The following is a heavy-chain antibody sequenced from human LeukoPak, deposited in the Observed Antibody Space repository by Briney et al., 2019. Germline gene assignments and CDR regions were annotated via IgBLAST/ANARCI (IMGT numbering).Heavy chain of an antibody. J-gene: IGHJ4*02. CDR3: AAIRPNSGSYNYFDY. CDR2: IAVGSGNT. V-gene: IGHV1-58*02. CDR1: GFTFTSSA. Sequence: ASVKVSCKASGFTFTSSAMQWVRQARGQRLEWIGWIAVGSGNTNYAQKFQERVTITRDMSTSTAYMELSSLRSEDTAVYYCAAIRPNSGSYNYFDYWGQGTLVTVSS. D-gene: IGHD1-26*01.